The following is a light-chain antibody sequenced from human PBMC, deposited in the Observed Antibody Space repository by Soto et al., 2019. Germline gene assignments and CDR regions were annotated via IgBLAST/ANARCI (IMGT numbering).Light chain of an antibody. V-gene: IGKV3-20*01. CDR1: QTISSNY. CDR2: GAS. J-gene: IGKJ1*01. Sequence: EMVLTQSPGTLSVSPGERATLSCRASQTISSNYLAWYQHQPRQAPRLLIYGASSSATGIPDRFSGSGSGTDFTLTISRLEPEDSAIYYCQQYVSWTFGQGTKVEIK. CDR3: QQYVSWT.